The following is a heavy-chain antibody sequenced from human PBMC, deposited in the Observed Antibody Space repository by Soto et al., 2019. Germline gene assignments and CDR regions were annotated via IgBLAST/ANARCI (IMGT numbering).Heavy chain of an antibody. CDR2: IYYSGST. D-gene: IGHD2-15*01. CDR3: ARDGPRYCSGGSCYSGDYYYYGMDV. CDR1: GGSISSGGYY. Sequence: QVQLQESGPGLVKPSQTLSLTCTVSGGSISSGGYYWSWIRQHPGKGLEWIGYIYYSGSTYYNTSLKSRVTISVDTSKNQFSLKLSSVTAADTAVYYCARDGPRYCSGGSCYSGDYYYYGMDVWGQGTTVTVSS. J-gene: IGHJ6*02. V-gene: IGHV4-31*03.